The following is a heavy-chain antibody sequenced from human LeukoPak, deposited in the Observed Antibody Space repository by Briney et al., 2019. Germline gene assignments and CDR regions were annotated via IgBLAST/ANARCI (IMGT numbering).Heavy chain of an antibody. D-gene: IGHD3-10*01. CDR3: ARDHEYYYGSGSYYPGGCDY. Sequence: ASVKVSCKASEYTFTSYYMHWVRQAPGQGLEWMGIINPSGGSTSYAQKFQGRVTMTRDTSTSTVYMELRSLRSEDTAVYYCARDHEYYYGSGSYYPGGCDYWGQGTLVTVSS. V-gene: IGHV1-46*01. CDR1: EYTFTSYY. J-gene: IGHJ4*02. CDR2: INPSGGST.